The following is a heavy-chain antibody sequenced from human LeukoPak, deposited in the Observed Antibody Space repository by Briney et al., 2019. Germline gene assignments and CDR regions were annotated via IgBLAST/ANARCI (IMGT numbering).Heavy chain of an antibody. D-gene: IGHD1-7*01. V-gene: IGHV3-48*01. Sequence: GGSLRLSCAASGFTVSSNYMSWVRQAPGKGLEWISYISSSGHTIYYADSVKGRFTISRDNAKNSLYLQMNSLRVEDTAVYYCAREGKLELPPYYYYYMDVWGKGTTVTVSS. J-gene: IGHJ6*03. CDR1: GFTVSSNY. CDR2: ISSSGHTI. CDR3: AREGKLELPPYYYYYMDV.